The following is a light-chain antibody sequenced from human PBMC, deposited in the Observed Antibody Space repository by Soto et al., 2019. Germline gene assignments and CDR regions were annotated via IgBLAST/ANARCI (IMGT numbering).Light chain of an antibody. V-gene: IGKV1-5*01. CDR2: DAS. CDR1: QSISVS. J-gene: IGKJ1*01. Sequence: DIQMTQSPSTLSASLGDTVTITCRASQSISVSLAWYQQKPGEAPKLLIYDASALPRGVPSRFSGSGSGTKFTLTIASLQPDDFATYYCQQYETFSGTFGPGTKVDIK. CDR3: QQYETFSGT.